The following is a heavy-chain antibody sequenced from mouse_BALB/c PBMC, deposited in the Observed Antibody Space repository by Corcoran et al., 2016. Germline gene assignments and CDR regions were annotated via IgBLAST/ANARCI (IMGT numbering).Heavy chain of an antibody. Sequence: EVLLQQSGPELVKPGASVKIPCKASGYTFTDYNMDWVKQSHGKSLEWIGDINPNNGGTIYNQKFKGKATLTVDKSSSTAYMELRSLTSEDTAVYYCARIPIYYGNSYAMDYWGQGTSVTVSS. CDR1: GYTFTDYN. J-gene: IGHJ4*01. V-gene: IGHV1-18*01. D-gene: IGHD2-1*01. CDR3: ARIPIYYGNSYAMDY. CDR2: INPNNGGT.